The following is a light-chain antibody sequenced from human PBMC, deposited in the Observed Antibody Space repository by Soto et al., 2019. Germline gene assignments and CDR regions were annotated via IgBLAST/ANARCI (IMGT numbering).Light chain of an antibody. CDR1: QGISSY. J-gene: IGKJ1*01. CDR3: QQYYSYST. V-gene: IGKV1-8*01. Sequence: AIRMTPSPSSLSASTGDRVTITCRASQGISSYLAWYQQKPGKAPKLLIYAASTLQSGVPSRFSGSGSGTDFTLTISCLQSEDFATYYCQQYYSYSTFGQGTKVDIK. CDR2: AAS.